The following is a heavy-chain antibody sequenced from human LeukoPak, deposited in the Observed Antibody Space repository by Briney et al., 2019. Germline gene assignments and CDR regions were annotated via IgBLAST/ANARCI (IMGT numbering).Heavy chain of an antibody. CDR3: ARATDGVYYFDY. Sequence: GGSLRLSCAASGFTFGDYAMHWVRQAPGKGLEWVSGISWNSGSIGYADSVKGRFTISRDNAKNSLYLQMNSLRDEDTAVYYCARATDGVYYFDYWGQGTLVTVSS. D-gene: IGHD2-8*01. V-gene: IGHV3-9*01. CDR1: GFTFGDYA. CDR2: ISWNSGSI. J-gene: IGHJ4*02.